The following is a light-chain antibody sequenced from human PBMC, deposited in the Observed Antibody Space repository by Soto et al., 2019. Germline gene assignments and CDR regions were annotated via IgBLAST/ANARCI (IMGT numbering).Light chain of an antibody. V-gene: IGKV3-20*01. CDR2: GAS. Sequence: ERVLCRSPWTPYLYKEERATLSCRALQSVSSTYLAWYQQKPGQAPRLLIYGASSRATGIPDRFSGSGSGTDFTLTISRLEPEDFAVYYCQQYGSSPPITFGQVTRLEIK. J-gene: IGKJ5*01. CDR3: QQYGSSPPIT. CDR1: QSVSSTY.